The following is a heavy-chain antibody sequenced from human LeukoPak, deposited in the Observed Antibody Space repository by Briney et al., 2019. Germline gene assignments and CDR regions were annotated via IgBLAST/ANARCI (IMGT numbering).Heavy chain of an antibody. J-gene: IGHJ4*02. D-gene: IGHD2-2*01. CDR3: ARGYCTSTSCHFDY. Sequence: ASVKVSCKASGYTFTIYDINWVRQAIGQGLEWMGWMNPNSGNTGYAQKFQGRVTITRNTSISTAYMELSSLRSEDTAVYYCARGYCTSTSCHFDYWGQGTLVTVSS. V-gene: IGHV1-8*03. CDR1: GYTFTIYD. CDR2: MNPNSGNT.